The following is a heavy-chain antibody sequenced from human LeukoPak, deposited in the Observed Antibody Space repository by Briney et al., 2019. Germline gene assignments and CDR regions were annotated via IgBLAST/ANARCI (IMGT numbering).Heavy chain of an antibody. J-gene: IGHJ4*02. CDR3: AKRIVVAGRYFDY. D-gene: IGHD6-19*01. V-gene: IGHV3-23*01. CDR1: GFTFSSYA. CDR2: IGAGGTFT. Sequence: GGSLRLSCTASGFTFSSYAMNWVRQAPGKGLEWVSGIGAGGTFTYYADSVKGRFTIFRDNSRNTLYLQMNSLRADDTAVYYCAKRIVVAGRYFDYWGQGTLVTVSS.